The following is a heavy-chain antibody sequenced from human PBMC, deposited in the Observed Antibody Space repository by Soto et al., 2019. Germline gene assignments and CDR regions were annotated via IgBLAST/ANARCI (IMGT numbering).Heavy chain of an antibody. CDR1: GFTFSSYG. CDR3: ATAVGATQRGYFDY. V-gene: IGHV3-30*03. Sequence: QVQLVESGGGVVQPGRSLRLSCAASGFTFSSYGIHWVRQAPGKGLEWVAVMSYDETNRYYADSVKGRFTSSRDNSKNTLYLQMNSLRAEDTAVYYCATAVGATQRGYFDYWGQGTLVTVSS. D-gene: IGHD1-26*01. J-gene: IGHJ4*02. CDR2: MSYDETNR.